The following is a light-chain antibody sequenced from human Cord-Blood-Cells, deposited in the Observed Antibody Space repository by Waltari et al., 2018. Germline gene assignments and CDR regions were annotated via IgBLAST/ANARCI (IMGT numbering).Light chain of an antibody. CDR3: SSYTSSSTLV. V-gene: IGLV2-14*01. CDR2: EVS. Sequence: QSALTQPAAVSVSPGPSITISCTGTSSDVGGHNYVSCYQQHPGKAPKLMIYEVSNRPSGVSNRFSGSKSGNTASLTISGLQAEDEADYYCSSYTSSSTLVFGTGTKVTVL. CDR1: SSDVGGHNY. J-gene: IGLJ1*01.